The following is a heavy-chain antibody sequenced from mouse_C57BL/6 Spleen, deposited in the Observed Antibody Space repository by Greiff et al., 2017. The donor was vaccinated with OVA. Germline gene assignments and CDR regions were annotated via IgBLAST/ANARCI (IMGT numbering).Heavy chain of an antibody. CDR2: IYPRSGNT. J-gene: IGHJ2*01. CDR3: ARRLTTVVATDFDY. CDR1: GYTFTSYG. Sequence: QVQLQQSGAELARPGASVKLSCKASGYTFTSYGISWVKQRTGQGLEWIGEIYPRSGNTYYNDKFKGKATLTADKSSSTAYMELRSLTSEDSAVYFCARRLTTVVATDFDYWGQGTTLTVSS. D-gene: IGHD1-1*01. V-gene: IGHV1-81*01.